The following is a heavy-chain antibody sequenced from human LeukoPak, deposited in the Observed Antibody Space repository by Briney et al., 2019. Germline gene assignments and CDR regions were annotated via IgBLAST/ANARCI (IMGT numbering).Heavy chain of an antibody. CDR3: AREGSDYGDYHY. J-gene: IGHJ4*02. D-gene: IGHD4-17*01. CDR2: IYCDGST. Sequence: GGSLRLSCAASGFTFTNAWMSWVRQAPGKGLEWVSVIYCDGSTYYADSVKGRFTISRDNSKHTLYLQMNSLRAEDTAVYYCAREGSDYGDYHYWGQGTLVTVSS. CDR1: GFTFTNAW. V-gene: IGHV3-66*01.